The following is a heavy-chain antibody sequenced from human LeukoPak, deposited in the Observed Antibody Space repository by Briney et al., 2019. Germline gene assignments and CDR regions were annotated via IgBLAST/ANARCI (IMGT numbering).Heavy chain of an antibody. V-gene: IGHV3-53*01. J-gene: IGHJ4*02. Sequence: GGSLRPSCAASGFTVSSNYMSWVRQAPGKGLEWVSVIYSGGSTYYADSVKGRFTISRDNSKNTLYLQMNSLRAEDTAVYYCASLQFYCSSTSCFDYWGQGTLVTVSS. CDR1: GFTVSSNY. CDR2: IYSGGST. D-gene: IGHD2-2*01. CDR3: ASLQFYCSSTSCFDY.